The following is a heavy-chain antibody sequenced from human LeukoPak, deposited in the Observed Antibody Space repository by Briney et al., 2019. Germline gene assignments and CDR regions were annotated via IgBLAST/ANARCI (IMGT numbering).Heavy chain of an antibody. V-gene: IGHV3-23*02. CDR3: ARDRAALQDWVEFDP. J-gene: IGHJ5*02. D-gene: IGHD3/OR15-3a*01. CDR2: MIGSGGST. CDR1: GFTFSSYG. Sequence: QTGGSLRLSCAASGFTFSSYGMTWVRQAAGKGLEWVSGMIGSGGSTYYEDSVKGRFTISRDNSKTTLYLQMNSLRAEDTAVYYCARDRAALQDWVEFDPWGQGTPVIVSS.